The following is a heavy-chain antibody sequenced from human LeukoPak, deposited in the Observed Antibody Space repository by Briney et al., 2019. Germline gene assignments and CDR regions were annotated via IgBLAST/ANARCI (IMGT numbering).Heavy chain of an antibody. CDR1: GSTFGDYA. CDR3: TRAVSGWTGYFDY. Sequence: GGSLRLSCTASGSTFGDYAMSWVRQAPGKGLEWVGFIRSKAYGGTTEYAASVKGRFTISRDDSKSIAYLQMNSLKTGDTAVYYCTRAVSGWTGYFDYWGQGTLVTVSS. CDR2: IRSKAYGGTT. J-gene: IGHJ4*02. D-gene: IGHD6-19*01. V-gene: IGHV3-49*04.